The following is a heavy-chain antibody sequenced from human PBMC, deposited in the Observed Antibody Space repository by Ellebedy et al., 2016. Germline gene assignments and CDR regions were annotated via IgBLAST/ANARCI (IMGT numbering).Heavy chain of an antibody. Sequence: ASVKVSCXASGYTFTSYYMHWVRQAPGQGLEWMGIINPSAGSTSYAQKFQGRVTMTRDTSTSTVYMELSSLRAEDTAVYYCAREVSSGWYYFDNWGQGTLVTVSS. V-gene: IGHV1-46*01. CDR1: GYTFTSYY. CDR3: AREVSSGWYYFDN. D-gene: IGHD6-19*01. J-gene: IGHJ4*02. CDR2: INPSAGST.